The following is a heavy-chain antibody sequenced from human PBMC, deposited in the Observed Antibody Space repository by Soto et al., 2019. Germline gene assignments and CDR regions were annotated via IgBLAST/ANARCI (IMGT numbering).Heavy chain of an antibody. CDR2: ISYDGSNK. Sequence: PWESLRLSCAASVFTFSTYGMHWVRQAPGKGLEWVAVISYDGSNKYYADSVKGRFTISRDNSKNTLYLQMNSLRAEDTAVYYCAKDFTAVAGAPYFDYWGQGTMVTVSS. CDR1: VFTFSTYG. D-gene: IGHD6-19*01. CDR3: AKDFTAVAGAPYFDY. J-gene: IGHJ4*02. V-gene: IGHV3-30*18.